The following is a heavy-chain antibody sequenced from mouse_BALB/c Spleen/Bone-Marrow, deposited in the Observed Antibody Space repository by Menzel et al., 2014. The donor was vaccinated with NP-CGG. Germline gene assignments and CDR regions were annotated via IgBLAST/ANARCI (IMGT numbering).Heavy chain of an antibody. CDR2: IYHGDGST. Sequence: VQLQQSGPELVKPGALVKISCTASGYTFTSYDINWVKQRPGQGLEWIGWIYHGDGSTKYNEKFKGKATLTADKSSSTAYMQLSSLTSEKSAVYFCARSGDSSGYGFAYWGQGTLVTVSA. D-gene: IGHD3-2*01. CDR3: ARSGDSSGYGFAY. V-gene: IGHV1S56*01. J-gene: IGHJ3*01. CDR1: GYTFTSYD.